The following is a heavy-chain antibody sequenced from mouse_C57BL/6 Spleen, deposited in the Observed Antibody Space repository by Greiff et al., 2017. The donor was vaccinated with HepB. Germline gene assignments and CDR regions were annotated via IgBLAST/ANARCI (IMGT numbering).Heavy chain of an antibody. Sequence: VQLQQPGAELVKPGASVKLSCKASGYTFTSYWMHWVKQRPGQGLEWIGMIHPNSGSTNYNEKFKSKATLTVDKSSSTAYMQLSSLTSEDSAVYYCASPYDYDEGGFAYWGQGTLVTVSA. D-gene: IGHD2-4*01. CDR1: GYTFTSYW. CDR2: IHPNSGST. CDR3: ASPYDYDEGGFAY. J-gene: IGHJ3*01. V-gene: IGHV1-64*01.